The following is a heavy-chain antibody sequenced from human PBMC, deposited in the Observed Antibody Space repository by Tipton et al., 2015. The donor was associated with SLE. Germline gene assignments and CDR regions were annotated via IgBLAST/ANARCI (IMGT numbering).Heavy chain of an antibody. Sequence: SLRLSCEVSGFTFSTYGMHWVRQAPGKGLEWVAVIWFDGSITYYADPVKGRFTISRDNSKNTLFLQMDSLTAEDTAVYYCAKDTGYTRDWYFDLWGRGTLVTVSS. D-gene: IGHD6-13*01. CDR3: AKDTGYTRDWYFDL. CDR2: IWFDGSIT. V-gene: IGHV3-33*06. CDR1: GFTFSTYG. J-gene: IGHJ2*01.